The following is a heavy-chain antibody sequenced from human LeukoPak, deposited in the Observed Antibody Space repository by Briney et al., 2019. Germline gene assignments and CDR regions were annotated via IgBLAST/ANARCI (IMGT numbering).Heavy chain of an antibody. CDR3: ARTVRGVISYYYYYYMDV. CDR1: GGSVSNYY. D-gene: IGHD3-10*01. Sequence: SETLSLTCTVSGGSVSNYYWSWIRQSPGKGLEWIGYIYYTETSYNPSLKSRVTISADTSKNQFSLKLYSVTAADTAVYYCARTVRGVISYYYYYYMDVWGKGTTVTISS. CDR2: IYYTET. J-gene: IGHJ6*03. V-gene: IGHV4-59*02.